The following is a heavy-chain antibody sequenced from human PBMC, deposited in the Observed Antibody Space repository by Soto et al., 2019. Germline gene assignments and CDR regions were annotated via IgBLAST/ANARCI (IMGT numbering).Heavy chain of an antibody. J-gene: IGHJ4*02. CDR2: IYYSGST. D-gene: IGHD6-19*01. V-gene: IGHV4-59*01. Sequence: SETLSLTCTDSGGSISSYYWSWIRQPPGKGLEWIGYIYYSGSTNYNPSLKSRVTISVDTSKNQFSLTLSSVTAADTAVYYCASYGRYAVAGTFAYWGQGTLVTVSS. CDR1: GGSISSYY. CDR3: ASYGRYAVAGTFAY.